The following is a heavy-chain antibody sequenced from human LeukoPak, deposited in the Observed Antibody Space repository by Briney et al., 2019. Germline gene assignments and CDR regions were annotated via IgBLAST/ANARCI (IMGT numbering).Heavy chain of an antibody. Sequence: GGSLRLSCAASGFLFSSYSMNWVRQAPGKGLEWVSSISSSSSYIYYADSVKGRFTISRDNAKNSLYLQMNSLRAEDTAVYYCARDEGGVTTVVSPPDYWGQGTLVTVSS. D-gene: IGHD4-23*01. J-gene: IGHJ4*02. CDR2: ISSSSSYI. CDR3: ARDEGGVTTVVSPPDY. V-gene: IGHV3-21*01. CDR1: GFLFSSYS.